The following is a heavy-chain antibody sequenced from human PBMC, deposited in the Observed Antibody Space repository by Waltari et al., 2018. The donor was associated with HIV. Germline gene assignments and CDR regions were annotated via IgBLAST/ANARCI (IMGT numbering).Heavy chain of an antibody. CDR3: TSTGGGITDY. CDR1: GFTLTNAW. Sequence: EVQLVESGGGLVKPGESLRLSCAASGFTLTNAWMSWVRQAPGKGLEVVGRIKSEEDGGTTDYAAPEKGRLTISRDDSKNALYLQMNSLKTEDTALYYCTSTGGGITDYWGQGTLVTVSS. J-gene: IGHJ4*02. D-gene: IGHD2-15*01. CDR2: IKSEEDGGTT. V-gene: IGHV3-15*01.